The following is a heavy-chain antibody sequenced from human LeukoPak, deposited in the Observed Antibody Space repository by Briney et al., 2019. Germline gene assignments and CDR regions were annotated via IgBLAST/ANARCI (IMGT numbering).Heavy chain of an antibody. J-gene: IGHJ3*02. Sequence: QSGASLRLSCAPSGFTFSNYAMGCALQPPGKGLEWVSTIKRSDGGTYYADSARGRFTISRDISKNPLFLQMNSLRAEDTALYYCAKALGSLDPFDIWGQGTMVTVSS. V-gene: IGHV3-23*01. D-gene: IGHD3-16*01. CDR2: IKRSDGGT. CDR3: AKALGSLDPFDI. CDR1: GFTFSNYA.